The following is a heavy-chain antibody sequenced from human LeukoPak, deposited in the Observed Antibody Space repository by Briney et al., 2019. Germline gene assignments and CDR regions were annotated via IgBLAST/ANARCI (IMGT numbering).Heavy chain of an antibody. D-gene: IGHD3-16*01. CDR3: ARPGRRGDLWYFDL. CDR2: INFSGNT. CDR1: GASIRPYY. V-gene: IGHV4-59*08. Sequence: SETLSLTCTVSGASIRPYYWTWIRQPPGKGLEWLGHINFSGNTNYSPSLKSRVTISLDTSKNHFSLNLTSVTAADTAMYYCARPGRRGDLWYFDLWGRGTLVTVSS. J-gene: IGHJ2*01.